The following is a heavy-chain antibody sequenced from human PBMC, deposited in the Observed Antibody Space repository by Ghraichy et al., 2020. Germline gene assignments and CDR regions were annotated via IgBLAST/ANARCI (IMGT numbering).Heavy chain of an antibody. CDR3: ARDLKPQSHCGGDCRVSGY. J-gene: IGHJ4*02. CDR2: ISAYNGNT. D-gene: IGHD2-21*02. V-gene: IGHV1-18*04. Sequence: ASVKVSCKASGYTFTSYGISWVRQAPGQGLEWMGWISAYNGNTNYAQKLQGRVTMTTDTSTSTAYMELRSLRSDDTAVYYCARDLKPQSHCGGDCRVSGYWGQGTLVTVSS. CDR1: GYTFTSYG.